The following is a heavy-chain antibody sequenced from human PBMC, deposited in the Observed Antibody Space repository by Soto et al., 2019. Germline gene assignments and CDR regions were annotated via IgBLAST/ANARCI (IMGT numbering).Heavy chain of an antibody. CDR3: AREVRSPKRVIRWFDP. V-gene: IGHV4-30-4*01. CDR1: GGSISSGDYY. Sequence: SETLSLTCTASGGSISSGDYYWSWIRQPPGKGLEWIGYIYYSGSTYYNPSLKSRVTISVDTSKNQFSLKLSSVTAADTAAYYCAREVRSPKRVIRWFDPWGQGTLVTVSS. J-gene: IGHJ5*02. CDR2: IYYSGST. D-gene: IGHD4-17*01.